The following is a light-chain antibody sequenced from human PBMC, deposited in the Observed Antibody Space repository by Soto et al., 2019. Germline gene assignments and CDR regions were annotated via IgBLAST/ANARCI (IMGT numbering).Light chain of an antibody. Sequence: EVVLTQSPATLSLSPGERVTLSSRASQSVSSNFAWYQQKPGHTPRLLIYGASSRATGIPDRFSGSGSGTDFTLTISRLEPEDFAVYYCQQYGSSLLLTFGGGTKVDIK. V-gene: IGKV3-20*01. J-gene: IGKJ4*01. CDR3: QQYGSSLLLT. CDR1: QSVSSN. CDR2: GAS.